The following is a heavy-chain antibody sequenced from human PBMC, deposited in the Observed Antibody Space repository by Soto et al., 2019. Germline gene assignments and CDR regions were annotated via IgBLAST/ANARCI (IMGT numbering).Heavy chain of an antibody. CDR3: AMVDVYVTTSPQDV. J-gene: IGHJ6*02. CDR2: INTYNGNT. D-gene: IGHD3-16*01. Sequence: QVQLVQSGAEVKNPGASVKVSCKASGYTFTRYGIGWARQAPGKGLEWMGWINTYNGNTNYAQNVQGRVTLTTDTATSTAYMELRSLRSNDTAIYYCAMVDVYVTTSPQDVWGQGTTVIVSS. V-gene: IGHV1-18*01. CDR1: GYTFTRYG.